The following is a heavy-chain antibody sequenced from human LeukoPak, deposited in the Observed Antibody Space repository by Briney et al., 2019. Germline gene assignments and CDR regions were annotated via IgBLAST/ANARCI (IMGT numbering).Heavy chain of an antibody. CDR2: IYYSGST. J-gene: IGHJ4*02. D-gene: IGHD5-18*01. CDR3: ARDQSYGTLDY. Sequence: SETLSLTCAVSGGSISSYYWSWLRQPPGKGLEWIGYIYYSGSTNYNPSLKGRVTISVGTSKNQFSLKLSSVTAADTAVYYCARDQSYGTLDYWGQGTLVTVSS. V-gene: IGHV4-59*01. CDR1: GGSISSYY.